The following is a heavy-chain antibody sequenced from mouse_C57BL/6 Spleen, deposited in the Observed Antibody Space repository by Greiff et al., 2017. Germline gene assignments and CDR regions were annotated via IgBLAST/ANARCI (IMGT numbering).Heavy chain of an antibody. CDR2: IRNKANGYTT. J-gene: IGHJ4*01. Sequence: EVKLVESGGGLVQPGGSLSLSCAASGFTFTDYYMSWVRQPPGKALEWLGFIRNKANGYTTEYSASVKGRFTISRDNSQSILYLQMNALRAEDSATYYCARYYYSNCYYAMDYWGQGTSVTVSS. D-gene: IGHD2-5*01. CDR3: ARYYYSNCYYAMDY. V-gene: IGHV7-3*01. CDR1: GFTFTDYY.